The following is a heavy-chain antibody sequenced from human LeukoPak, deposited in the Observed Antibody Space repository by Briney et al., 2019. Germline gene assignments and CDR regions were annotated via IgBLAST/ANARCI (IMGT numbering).Heavy chain of an antibody. J-gene: IGHJ4*02. CDR2: VNGGNDKT. D-gene: IGHD3-22*01. V-gene: IGHV1-3*01. CDR1: GYSFIRYA. CDR3: ARDFDSSFSFDY. Sequence: ASVKVSCKASGYSFIRYALHWVRQAPGQRPEWMGWVNGGNDKTAYSKKFQGRVTITRGSSASTTYMELSSLRPEDTAVYYCARDFDSSFSFDYWGQGTLVTVSS.